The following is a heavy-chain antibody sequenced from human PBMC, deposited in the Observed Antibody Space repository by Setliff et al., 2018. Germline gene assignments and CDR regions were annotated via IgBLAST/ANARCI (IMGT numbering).Heavy chain of an antibody. J-gene: IGHJ4*02. D-gene: IGHD6-19*01. V-gene: IGHV3-7*03. CDR1: GFTFSSYW. Sequence: LRLSCAASGFTFSSYWMSWVRQAPGKGLEWVANIKQDGSDKYYVDSVKGRFTISRDNAKNSLSLQMNSLRAEDTAVYYCVRDPPNSGWSFDYWGQGTLVTVSS. CDR3: VRDPPNSGWSFDY. CDR2: IKQDGSDK.